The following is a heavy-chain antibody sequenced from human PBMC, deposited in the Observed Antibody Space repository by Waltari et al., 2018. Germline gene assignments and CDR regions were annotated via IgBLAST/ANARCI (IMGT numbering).Heavy chain of an antibody. CDR3: AKDGAHSSGWCGMGY. J-gene: IGHJ4*02. V-gene: IGHV3-23*01. Sequence: EVQLLESGGGLVQPGGSLRLSCAASGFTFSSYAMSWVRQAPGKGLEWVSAISGSGGRTYYADPVKGRFTISRDNSKNTLYLQMNSLRAEDTAVYYCAKDGAHSSGWCGMGYWGQGTLVTVSS. D-gene: IGHD6-19*01. CDR2: ISGSGGRT. CDR1: GFTFSSYA.